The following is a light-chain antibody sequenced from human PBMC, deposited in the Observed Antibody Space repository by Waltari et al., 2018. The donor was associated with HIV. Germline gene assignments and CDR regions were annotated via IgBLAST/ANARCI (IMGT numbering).Light chain of an antibody. V-gene: IGLV1-51*01. Sequence: QSVLTQPPSVSAAPGQKVTISCSGSSPNIGNNYVSWYQQLPGTAPNLHIYDSNKRPSGIPDRFSGSNSGTSATLGSTGLQTGDEAEYYCGTWDSSLSAEFGGGTKLTVL. CDR2: DSN. CDR3: GTWDSSLSAE. CDR1: SPNIGNNY. J-gene: IGLJ2*01.